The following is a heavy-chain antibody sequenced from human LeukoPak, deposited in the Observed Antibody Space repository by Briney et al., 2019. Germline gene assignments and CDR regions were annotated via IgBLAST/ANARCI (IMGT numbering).Heavy chain of an antibody. J-gene: IGHJ4*02. Sequence: AASVKVSCKASGGTFSSYAISWVRQAPGQGLEWMGRIIPIFGTANYAQKFQGRVTITTDESTSTAYMELSSLRSEDTAVYYCARDPFAVAGPFDYWGQGTLVTVSS. D-gene: IGHD6-19*01. CDR1: GGTFSSYA. CDR3: ARDPFAVAGPFDY. V-gene: IGHV1-69*05. CDR2: IIPIFGTA.